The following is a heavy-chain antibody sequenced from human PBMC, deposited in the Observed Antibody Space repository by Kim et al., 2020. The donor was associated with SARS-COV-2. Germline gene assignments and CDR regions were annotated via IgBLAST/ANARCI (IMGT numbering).Heavy chain of an antibody. J-gene: IGHJ6*02. CDR1: GFTFSSYG. D-gene: IGHD6-13*01. CDR3: AKELYSSSKETTLSYYYYYGMAV. Sequence: GGSLRLSCAASGFTFSSYGMHWVRQAPGKGLEWVAVISYDGSNKYYADSVKGRFTISRDNSKNTLYLQMNSLRAEDTAVYYCAKELYSSSKETTLSYYYYYGMAVWGQGTTVTVSS. CDR2: ISYDGSNK. V-gene: IGHV3-30*18.